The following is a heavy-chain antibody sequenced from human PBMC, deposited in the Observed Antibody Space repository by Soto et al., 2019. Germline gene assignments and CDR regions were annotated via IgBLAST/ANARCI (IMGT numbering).Heavy chain of an antibody. J-gene: IGHJ6*02. V-gene: IGHV4-31*03. CDR3: AKWGGLGSDYYYYAMDV. CDR1: GGSISSGGYY. D-gene: IGHD2-21*02. CDR2: SYHSGYT. Sequence: KPSETLSLTCTVSGGSISSGGYYWTCIRQHPGKGLEWIAYSYHSGYTFYNPSLKSRVTMSVDTSKNQFSLKLRSVTAADTAVYYCAKWGGLGSDYYYYAMDVWGQGTTVTVSS.